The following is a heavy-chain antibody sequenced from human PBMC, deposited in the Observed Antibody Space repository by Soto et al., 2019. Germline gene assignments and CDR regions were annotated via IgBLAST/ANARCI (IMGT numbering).Heavy chain of an antibody. D-gene: IGHD3-10*01. CDR3: PRTGPFGSGSYPPRYAFDI. V-gene: IGHV1-69*01. CDR2: IIPIFGTA. J-gene: IGHJ3*02. CDR1: GGTFSSYA. Sequence: QVQLVQSGAEVKKPGSSVKVSCKASGGTFSSYAISWVRQAPGQGLEWMGGIIPIFGTANYAQKFQGRVTNTADESTSTAYMGLSSLRSEDPAVYYCPRTGPFGSGSYPPRYAFDIWGQGTMVTVSS.